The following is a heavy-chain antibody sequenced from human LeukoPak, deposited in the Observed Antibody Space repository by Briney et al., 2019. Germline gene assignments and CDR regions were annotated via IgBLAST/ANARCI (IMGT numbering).Heavy chain of an antibody. Sequence: PSETLSLTCTVSGGSISSSSYYWGWIRQPPGKGLEWIGSIYYSGSTYYNPSLKSRVTISVDTSKDQFSLKLSSVTAADTAVYYCARAVVGATNFDYWGQGTLVTVSS. J-gene: IGHJ4*02. D-gene: IGHD1-26*01. CDR2: IYYSGST. V-gene: IGHV4-39*01. CDR1: GGSISSSSYY. CDR3: ARAVVGATNFDY.